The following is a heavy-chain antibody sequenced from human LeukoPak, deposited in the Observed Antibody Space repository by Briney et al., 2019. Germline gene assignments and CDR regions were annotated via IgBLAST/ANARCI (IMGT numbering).Heavy chain of an antibody. V-gene: IGHV3-15*01. Sequence: GGSLRLSCVASGLTFSNAWMTWVRQAPGKGLEWVGLIRSKTDGGTTDYAAPLKDRFTILRDDSKSTLFLQMNSLKADDTAVYYCATDTATEARHVWGQGTTVTVSS. CDR3: ATDTATEARHV. D-gene: IGHD2-21*02. J-gene: IGHJ3*01. CDR1: GLTFSNAW. CDR2: IRSKTDGGTT.